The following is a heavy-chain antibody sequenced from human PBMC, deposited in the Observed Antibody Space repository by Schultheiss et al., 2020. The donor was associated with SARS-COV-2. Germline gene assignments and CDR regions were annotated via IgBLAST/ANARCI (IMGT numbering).Heavy chain of an antibody. CDR3: ARDRLKVVPAAIVDY. V-gene: IGHV1-18*01. CDR1: GYTFISYG. D-gene: IGHD2-2*01. Sequence: ASVKVSCKASGYTFISYGISWVRQAPGQGLEWMGWISAYNGNTNYAQRLQGRVTMTRDTSTSTAYMELRSLRSDDTAVYYCARDRLKVVPAAIVDYWGQGTLVTVSS. J-gene: IGHJ4*02. CDR2: ISAYNGNT.